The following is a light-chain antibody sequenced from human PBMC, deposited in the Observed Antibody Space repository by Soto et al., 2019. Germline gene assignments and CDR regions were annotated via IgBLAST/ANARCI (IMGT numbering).Light chain of an antibody. CDR2: EVS. CDR3: SSYAGYNILYV. CDR1: SSDVGGYNY. J-gene: IGLJ1*01. Sequence: QSALTQPPSASGSPGQSVTISCTGTSSDVGGYNYVSWYQQHPGKAPRLMIYEVSKRPSGVPDRFSGSKSGTTASLTVSGLQAEDEADYYCSSYAGYNILYVFGTGTKVTVL. V-gene: IGLV2-8*01.